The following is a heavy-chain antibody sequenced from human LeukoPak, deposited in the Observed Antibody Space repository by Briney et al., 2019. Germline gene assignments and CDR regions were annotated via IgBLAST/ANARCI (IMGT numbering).Heavy chain of an antibody. CDR2: ISGRGTTV. V-gene: IGHV3-48*04. CDR3: ARESGGYRLFGF. CDR1: GFPFSNYG. D-gene: IGHD2-15*01. J-gene: IGHJ4*02. Sequence: QPGGSLRLSCAASGFPFSNYGMDWVRQTPGRGLEWVAYISGRGTTVDYADSVRGRFTISRDTADNSLHLQMNNLRAEDTALYYCARESGGYRLFGFWGQGTQVTVSS.